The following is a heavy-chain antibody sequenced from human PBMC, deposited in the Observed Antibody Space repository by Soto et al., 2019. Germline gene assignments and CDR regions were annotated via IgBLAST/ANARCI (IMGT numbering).Heavy chain of an antibody. CDR1: GFPFSSYS. D-gene: IGHD3-22*01. J-gene: IGHJ4*02. CDR2: ISSTRNYK. CDR3: ARDQPQTYNDDSRGPGDY. V-gene: IGHV3-21*02. Sequence: EVPLVESGGGLVKPGGSLSLSCAASGFPFSSYSMNWVRQAPGPGLEWVSSISSTRNYKSYADSVTGRFTISRDNAKNSLYLQMNSLRAEDTAVYDCARDQPQTYNDDSRGPGDYGGQGTLVTVSS.